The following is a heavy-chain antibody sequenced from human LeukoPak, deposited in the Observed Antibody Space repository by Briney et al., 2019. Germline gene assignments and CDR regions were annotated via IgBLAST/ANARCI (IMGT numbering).Heavy chain of an antibody. CDR2: ISSSSSYI. D-gene: IGHD3-10*01. CDR1: GFTFSSYS. Sequence: GGSLRLSCAASGFTFSSYSMNWVRQAPGKGLEWVSSISSSSSYIYYADSVKGRFTISRDNAKNSLYLQMNSLRAEDTAVYYCARVGGITLAFAPSPFPDYNYYYMDVWGKGTTVTVSS. V-gene: IGHV3-21*01. CDR3: ARVGGITLAFAPSPFPDYNYYYMDV. J-gene: IGHJ6*03.